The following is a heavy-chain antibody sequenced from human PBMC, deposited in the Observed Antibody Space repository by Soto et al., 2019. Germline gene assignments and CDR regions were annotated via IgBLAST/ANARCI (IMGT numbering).Heavy chain of an antibody. CDR3: ARRSSGWYFDY. Sequence: EVHLLESGGGLVQPGGSLRLTCAASGFTFSSYAMSWVRQAPGKGLEWVSAISGSGGSTYYADSVKGRFTISRDNSKNTLYLQMDSLRAEDTAVYYCARRSSGWYFDYWGQGTLVTVSS. D-gene: IGHD6-19*01. CDR2: ISGSGGST. J-gene: IGHJ4*02. V-gene: IGHV3-23*01. CDR1: GFTFSSYA.